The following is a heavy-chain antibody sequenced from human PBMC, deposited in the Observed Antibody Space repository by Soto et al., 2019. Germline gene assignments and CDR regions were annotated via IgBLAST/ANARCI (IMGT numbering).Heavy chain of an antibody. CDR3: ARGSPIWFGELSWFDP. Sequence: QVQLQESGPGLVKPSGTLSLTCAVSGGSISSSNWWRWVRQPPGKGLEWIGEIYHSGSTNYNPSLKSRVTISVDQSKNQFSLKLSSVTAADTAVYYCARGSPIWFGELSWFDPWGQGTLVTVSS. CDR2: IYHSGST. D-gene: IGHD3-10*01. J-gene: IGHJ5*02. CDR1: GGSISSSNW. V-gene: IGHV4-4*02.